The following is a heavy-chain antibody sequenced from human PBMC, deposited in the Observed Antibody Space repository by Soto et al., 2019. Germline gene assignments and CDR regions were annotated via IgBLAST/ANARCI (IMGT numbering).Heavy chain of an antibody. J-gene: IGHJ5*02. D-gene: IGHD1-26*01. CDR1: RDTFTSYY. Sequence: ASVKVSCKAPRDTFTSYYINWVRQAPGQGLGWMGVINPHGGSTAYAQKFKGRVTLTRDTSASTVYMEVSSLTSEDTAMYYCARSSGGNFGIIIEGTNWFAPWGQGTLVTVSS. CDR3: ARSSGGNFGIIIEGTNWFAP. CDR2: INPHGGST. V-gene: IGHV1-46*01.